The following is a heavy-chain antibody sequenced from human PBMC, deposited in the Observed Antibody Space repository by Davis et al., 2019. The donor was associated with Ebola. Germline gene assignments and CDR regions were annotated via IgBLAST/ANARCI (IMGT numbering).Heavy chain of an antibody. D-gene: IGHD6-6*01. CDR1: GGSISSYY. Sequence: SETLSLTCTVSGGSISSYYWSWIRQPPGKGLEWIGYIYYSGSTYYNPSLKSRVTISVDTSKNQFSLKLSSVTAADTAVYYCAISSSSEYYYYYGMDVWGQGTTVTVSS. J-gene: IGHJ6*02. V-gene: IGHV4-59*04. CDR2: IYYSGST. CDR3: AISSSSEYYYYYGMDV.